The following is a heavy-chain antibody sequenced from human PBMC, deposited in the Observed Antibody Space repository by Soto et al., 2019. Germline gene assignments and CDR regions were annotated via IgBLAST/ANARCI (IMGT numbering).Heavy chain of an antibody. Sequence: LSLTCAVSGGSIISSHWWTWVRQSPGKGLEWIGEIFHNGTTNYNPSLKSRLTISVDTSKNHFSLNLNPVTARDTATYFCARGPQYWGPGKLVTVSS. J-gene: IGHJ4*02. CDR1: GGSIISSHW. CDR2: IFHNGTT. CDR3: ARGPQY. V-gene: IGHV4-4*01.